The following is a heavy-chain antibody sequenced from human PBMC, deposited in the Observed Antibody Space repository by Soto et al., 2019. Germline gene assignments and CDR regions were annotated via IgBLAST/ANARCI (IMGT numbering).Heavy chain of an antibody. CDR1: GFTFGDYA. D-gene: IGHD3-22*01. V-gene: IGHV3-49*03. CDR3: ARVGSASLMVVVIADH. Sequence: GGSLRLSCTTPGFTFGDYAMIWFRQAPGKGLEWVGFIRSKGYGGTTQYAASVKGRFTISRDDSESIAYLQMDSLKTEDTALYYCARVGSASLMVVVIADHWGQGTQVTVSS. CDR2: IRSKGYGGTT. J-gene: IGHJ4*02.